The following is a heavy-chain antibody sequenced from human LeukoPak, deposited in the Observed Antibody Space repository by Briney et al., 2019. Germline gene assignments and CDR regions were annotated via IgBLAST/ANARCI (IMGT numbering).Heavy chain of an antibody. J-gene: IGHJ3*02. D-gene: IGHD3-10*01. Sequence: GGSLRLSCAASGFTFSSYWMSWVRQAPGKGLEWVANIKQDGSEKYYVDSVKGRFTISRDNAKNSLYLQMNSLRAEDTAVYYCARLMVRGVITDDAFDIWGQRTMVTVSS. CDR3: ARLMVRGVITDDAFDI. CDR2: IKQDGSEK. CDR1: GFTFSSYW. V-gene: IGHV3-7*01.